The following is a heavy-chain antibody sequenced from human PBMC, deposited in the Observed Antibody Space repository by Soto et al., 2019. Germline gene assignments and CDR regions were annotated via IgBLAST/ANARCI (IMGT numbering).Heavy chain of an antibody. Sequence: QVQLQESGPGLVKPSQTLSLTCTVSGGSISSGGYYWSWIRQHPGKGLEWIGYIYYSGSTYYNPSLKSRVTISVDTSKNQFSLKLSSVTAADTAVYYCARASPIWFGEFNYFDYWGQGTLVTVSS. V-gene: IGHV4-31*03. J-gene: IGHJ4*02. CDR3: ARASPIWFGEFNYFDY. D-gene: IGHD3-10*01. CDR2: IYYSGST. CDR1: GGSISSGGYY.